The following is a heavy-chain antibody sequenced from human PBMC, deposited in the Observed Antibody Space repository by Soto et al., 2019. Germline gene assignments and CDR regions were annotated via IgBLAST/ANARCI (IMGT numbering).Heavy chain of an antibody. V-gene: IGHV3-74*01. Sequence: GSLSLSCAASGFTFISYWMHWVRQAPGKGLVWVSRINSDGSTTIYADSVKGRFTISRDNAKNTLYLQMNSLTVEFTVFYYCARRYCIGGSCYHFAYWGRGTLVTVSS. J-gene: IGHJ4*02. CDR3: ARRYCIGGSCYHFAY. D-gene: IGHD2-15*01. CDR2: INSDGSTT. CDR1: GFTFISYW.